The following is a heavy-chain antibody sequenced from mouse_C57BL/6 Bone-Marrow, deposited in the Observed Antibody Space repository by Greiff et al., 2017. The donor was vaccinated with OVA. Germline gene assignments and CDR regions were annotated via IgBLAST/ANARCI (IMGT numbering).Heavy chain of an antibody. V-gene: IGHV1-81*01. CDR2: IYPRSGNT. CDR1: GYTFTSYG. CDR3: ARQGYGISYGYYDV. D-gene: IGHD1-1*01. J-gene: IGHJ1*03. Sequence: VQLQQSGAELARPGASVKLSCKASGYTFTSYGISWVKQRTGQGLEWIGEIYPRSGNTYYNEKFKGKAPLPADKSSRTAYMELRSLTSEDSAVYFCARQGYGISYGYYDVWGTGTTGTVSS.